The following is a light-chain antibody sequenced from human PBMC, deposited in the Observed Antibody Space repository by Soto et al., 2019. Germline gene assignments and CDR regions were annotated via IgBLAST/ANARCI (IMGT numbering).Light chain of an antibody. J-gene: IGKJ1*01. Sequence: DIQMTQSPSTLSGSVGDRVTITCRASQTISNWLSWYQQKPGKAPKLLLYKASTLKSRVPSSFSGSGSGTEFSLIISSLQAADFATYYCRHYYSYSEAFGQGTKVELK. CDR1: QTISNW. CDR3: RHYYSYSEA. V-gene: IGKV1-5*03. CDR2: KAS.